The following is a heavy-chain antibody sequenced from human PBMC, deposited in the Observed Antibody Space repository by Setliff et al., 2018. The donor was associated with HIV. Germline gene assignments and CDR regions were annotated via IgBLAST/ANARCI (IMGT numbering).Heavy chain of an antibody. CDR3: ARTDWARTSYYYYYGMDV. D-gene: IGHD3-9*01. CDR2: IYTSGST. Sequence: SETLSLTCTVSGGSISSGSYYWSWIRQPAGKGLEWIGHIYTSGSTNYNPSLKSRVTISVDTSKNQFSLKLSSVTATDTAVYYCARTDWARTSYYYYYGMDVWGQGTTVTVSS. V-gene: IGHV4-61*09. J-gene: IGHJ6*02. CDR1: GGSISSGSYY.